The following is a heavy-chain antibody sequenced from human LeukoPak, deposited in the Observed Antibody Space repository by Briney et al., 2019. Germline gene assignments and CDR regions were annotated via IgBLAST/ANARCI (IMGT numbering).Heavy chain of an antibody. D-gene: IGHD4-17*01. J-gene: IGHJ6*03. CDR1: GGSFSGYY. V-gene: IGHV4-34*01. CDR3: ARSVRGGDYVITYYYYYYMDV. Sequence: SETLSLTCAVYGGSFSGYYWSWIRQPPGKGLEWIGEVNHSGSTNYNPSLKSRVTISVDTSKNQFPLKLSSVTAADTAVYYCARSVRGGDYVITYYYYYYMDVWGKGTTVTVSS. CDR2: VNHSGST.